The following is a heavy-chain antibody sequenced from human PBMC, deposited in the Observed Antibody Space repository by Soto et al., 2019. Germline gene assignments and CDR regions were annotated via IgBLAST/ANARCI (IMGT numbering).Heavy chain of an antibody. Sequence: QLLLQESGPGLVKPSETLFLTCTVSGGSISSRSYFWGWIRQPPGKGLEWIWSVSYNVRTYSNPSLKSRLTMSVDTSKNQFFLKLTSVTAADTAVYYCARQAVDEGYSSGWYFDAWGQGTLVTVSS. D-gene: IGHD6-19*01. CDR3: ARQAVDEGYSSGWYFDA. CDR1: GGSISSRSYF. J-gene: IGHJ4*02. CDR2: VSYNVRT. V-gene: IGHV4-39*01.